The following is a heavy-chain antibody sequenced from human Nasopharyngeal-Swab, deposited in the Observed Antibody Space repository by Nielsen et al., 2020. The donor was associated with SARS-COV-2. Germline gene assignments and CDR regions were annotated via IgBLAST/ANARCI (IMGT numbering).Heavy chain of an antibody. D-gene: IGHD3-3*01. CDR1: GYTFTSYA. V-gene: IGHV1-3*01. CDR2: INAGNGNT. Sequence: SVKVSCKASGYTFTSYAMHWVRQAPGQRLEWMGWINAGNGNTKYSQKFQGRVTITRDTSASTAYMELSSLRSEDTAVYYCARDQRSGFLEWLPSHNWFDPWGQGTLVTVSS. J-gene: IGHJ5*02. CDR3: ARDQRSGFLEWLPSHNWFDP.